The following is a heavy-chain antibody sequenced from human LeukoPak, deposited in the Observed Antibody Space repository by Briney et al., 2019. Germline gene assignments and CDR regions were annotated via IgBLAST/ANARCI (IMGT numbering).Heavy chain of an antibody. V-gene: IGHV3-66*02. J-gene: IGHJ6*02. Sequence: PGGSLRLSCAASGFTFSSYAMSWVRQAPGKGLEWVSVIYSGGSTYYADSVKGRFTISRDNSKNTLYLQMNSLRAEDTAVYYCAGGLDTGYYYYYGMDVWGQGTTVTVSS. CDR1: GFTFSSYA. CDR3: AGGLDTGYYYYYGMDV. D-gene: IGHD3-9*01. CDR2: IYSGGST.